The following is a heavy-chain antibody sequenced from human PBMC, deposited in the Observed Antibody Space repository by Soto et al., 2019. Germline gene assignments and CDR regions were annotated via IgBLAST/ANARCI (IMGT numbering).Heavy chain of an antibody. CDR2: IYYSGST. CDR3: ARDAIYGSGSYYRF. CDR1: GGSISSGGYY. Sequence: SETLSLTCTVSGGSISSGGYYWSWIRQHPGKGLEWIGYIYYSGSTYYNPSLKSRVTISVDTSKNQFSLKLSSVTAADTAVYYCARDAIYGSGSYYRFWGQGTLFTVSS. V-gene: IGHV4-31*03. D-gene: IGHD3-10*01. J-gene: IGHJ4*02.